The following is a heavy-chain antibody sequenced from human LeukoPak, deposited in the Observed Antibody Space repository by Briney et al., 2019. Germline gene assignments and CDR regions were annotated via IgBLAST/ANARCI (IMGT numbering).Heavy chain of an antibody. J-gene: IGHJ3*02. CDR2: IYYSGST. CDR1: GGSISSYY. CDR3: ARGGDNSGYYYVAAFDI. Sequence: SETLSLTCTVSGGSISSYYWSWIRQPPGKGLEWIGYIYYSGSTNYNPSLKSRVTISVDTSKNQFSLKLSSVTAADTAVYYCARGGDNSGYYYVAAFDIWGQGTMVTVSS. D-gene: IGHD3-22*01. V-gene: IGHV4-59*01.